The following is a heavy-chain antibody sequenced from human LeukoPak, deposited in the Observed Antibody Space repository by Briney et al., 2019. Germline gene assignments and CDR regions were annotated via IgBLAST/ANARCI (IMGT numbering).Heavy chain of an antibody. CDR2: ISGSGDTT. Sequence: GGSLRLSCAASGFTFSSHGMNWVRQAPGKGLEWVSGISGSGDTTYYADSVKGRFTISRDNSKNTLYLQMNSLRVEDTAVFYCAKDDAWLQYNYWGQGTLVTVSS. CDR3: AKDDAWLQYNY. V-gene: IGHV3-23*01. CDR1: GFTFSSHG. J-gene: IGHJ4*02. D-gene: IGHD5-24*01.